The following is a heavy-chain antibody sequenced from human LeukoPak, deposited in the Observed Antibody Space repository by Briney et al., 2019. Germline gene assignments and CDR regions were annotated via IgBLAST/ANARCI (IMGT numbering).Heavy chain of an antibody. Sequence: PGGSLRLSCAASGFTVSSNYMSWVRQAPGKGLEWVSVIYSGGSTYYADSVKGRFTISRDNSKNTLYLQMNSLRAEDTAVYYCAKGITMIVVVRGFDIWGQGTMVTVSS. CDR3: AKGITMIVVVRGFDI. V-gene: IGHV3-53*01. J-gene: IGHJ3*02. D-gene: IGHD3-22*01. CDR2: IYSGGST. CDR1: GFTVSSNY.